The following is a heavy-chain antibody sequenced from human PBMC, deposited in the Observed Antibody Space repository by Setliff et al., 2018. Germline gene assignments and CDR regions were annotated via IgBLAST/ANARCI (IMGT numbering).Heavy chain of an antibody. CDR1: GGSISSRTYY. CDR3: ARVTGFSYMDV. CDR2: IYTDGST. D-gene: IGHD3-3*01. J-gene: IGHJ6*03. Sequence: SETLSLTCNVSGGSISSRTYYWSWIRQSAGKGLECLGRIYTDGSTKYNPSLNSRVTLLIDTAKNQISLRLSSVTAADTAVYFCARVTGFSYMDVWGKGTTVTVSS. V-gene: IGHV4-61*02.